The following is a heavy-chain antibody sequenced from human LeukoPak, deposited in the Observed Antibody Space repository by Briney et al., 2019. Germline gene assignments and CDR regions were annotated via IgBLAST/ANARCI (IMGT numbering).Heavy chain of an antibody. CDR3: ARDYYDFWSGYLGASYYYYYMDV. CDR2: ISAYNGNT. V-gene: IGHV1-18*01. CDR1: GYTFTSYG. D-gene: IGHD3-3*01. J-gene: IGHJ6*03. Sequence: ASVKVSCKDSGYTFTSYGISWVRQAPGQRLEWMGCISAYNGNTNYAQKLQGRVTMTTDTSTSTAYMELRSLRSDDTAVSYCARDYYDFWSGYLGASYYYYYMDVCGKGTTVTVSS.